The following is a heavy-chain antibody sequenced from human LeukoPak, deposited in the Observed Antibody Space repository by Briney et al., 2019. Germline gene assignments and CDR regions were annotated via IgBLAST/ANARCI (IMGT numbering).Heavy chain of an antibody. Sequence: GRSLRLSCQASGFTFRNYGMHWVRQAPGKGLEWVAVVLYDGSNKYYAESVKGRFTISRDQSKNTLSLQMNSLRTEDTAVYYCAKGDSSGAFDYWGQGTLVTVSS. J-gene: IGHJ4*02. CDR1: GFTFRNYG. V-gene: IGHV3-30*18. CDR2: VLYDGSNK. CDR3: AKGDSSGAFDY. D-gene: IGHD2-21*01.